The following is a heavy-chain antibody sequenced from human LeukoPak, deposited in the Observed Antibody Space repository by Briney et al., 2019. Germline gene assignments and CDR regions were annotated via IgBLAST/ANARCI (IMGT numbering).Heavy chain of an antibody. D-gene: IGHD2/OR15-2a*01. CDR3: TTEDSRQGLAFDI. Sequence: TTGGSLRLSCAASGFTFNNYAMSWVRQAPGKGLEWVGRIKSKTDGGTTDYAAPVKGRFTISRDDSKNTLYLQMNSLKTEDTAVYSCTTEDSRQGLAFDIWGQGTMVTVSS. CDR2: IKSKTDGGTT. V-gene: IGHV3-15*01. CDR1: GFTFNNYA. J-gene: IGHJ3*02.